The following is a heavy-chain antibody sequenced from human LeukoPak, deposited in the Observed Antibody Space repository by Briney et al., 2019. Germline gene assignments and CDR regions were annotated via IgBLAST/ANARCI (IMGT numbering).Heavy chain of an antibody. CDR1: GFTFSSYW. CDR3: ARDLLLWFGELFDYFDY. CDR2: IKQDGSEK. V-gene: IGHV3-7*01. D-gene: IGHD3-10*01. J-gene: IGHJ4*02. Sequence: GGSLRLSCAASGFTFSSYWMSWVRQAPGKGLEWVANIKQDGSEKYYVDSVKGRFTISRDNAKNSLYLQMNSLRAEDTAVYYCARDLLLWFGELFDYFDYWGQGTLVTVSS.